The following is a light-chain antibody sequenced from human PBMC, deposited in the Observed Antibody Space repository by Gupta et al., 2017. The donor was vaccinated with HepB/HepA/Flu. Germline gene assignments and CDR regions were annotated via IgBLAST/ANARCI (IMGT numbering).Light chain of an antibody. J-gene: IGKJ1*01. V-gene: IGKV1-5*03. CDR3: QHYNSYPWT. CDR1: QRISTW. Sequence: TPPPSTLSASVGDTVTITCRASQRISTWLAWYQQKPGKAPKVLIFQASTLQSGVPSRFSGSGTGTEFTLTISSLQPDDFATYYCQHYNSYPWTFGQGTKVEIK. CDR2: QAS.